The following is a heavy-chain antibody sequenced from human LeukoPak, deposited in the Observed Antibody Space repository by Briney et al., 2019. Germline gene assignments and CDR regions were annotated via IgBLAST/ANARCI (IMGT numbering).Heavy chain of an antibody. D-gene: IGHD6-19*01. J-gene: IGHJ5*02. CDR1: GFTFTNYA. CDR2: ISYDGSNK. V-gene: IGHV3-30-3*02. Sequence: PGGSLRLSCAASGFTFTNYAMHWVRQAPGKGLEWVAVISYDGSNKYYADSVKGRFTISRDNSKNTLYLQMNSLRAEDTAVYYCASLGPIRIAVADLNWFDPWGQGTLVTVSS. CDR3: ASLGPIRIAVADLNWFDP.